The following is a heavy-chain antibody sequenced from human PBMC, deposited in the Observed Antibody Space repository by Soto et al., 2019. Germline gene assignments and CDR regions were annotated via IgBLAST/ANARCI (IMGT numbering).Heavy chain of an antibody. Sequence: SETLSLTCAVSGYSISSGYYWGWIRQPPGKGLEWIGSIYHSGSTYYNPSLKSRVTISVDTSKNQFSLKLSSVTAADTAVYYCAGVHEWGSSGWFYYYYGMDVWGQGTTVTVPS. V-gene: IGHV4-38-2*01. CDR2: IYHSGST. CDR1: GYSISSGYY. J-gene: IGHJ6*02. D-gene: IGHD6-19*01. CDR3: AGVHEWGSSGWFYYYYGMDV.